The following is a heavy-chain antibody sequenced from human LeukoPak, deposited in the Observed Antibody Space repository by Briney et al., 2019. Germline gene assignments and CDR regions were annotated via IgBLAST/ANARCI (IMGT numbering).Heavy chain of an antibody. CDR3: AREGARAADDAFDI. J-gene: IGHJ3*02. D-gene: IGHD1-26*01. CDR2: INRDGSIT. CDR1: GFTFSRYW. V-gene: IGHV3-74*01. Sequence: QPGGSLRLSCAASGFTFSRYWMHWVRQAPGKGLVWVSRINRDGSITNYADSVKGRFTISRDNAKNTLYLQMNSLRAEDTAVYFRAREGARAADDAFDIWGQGTVVTVSS.